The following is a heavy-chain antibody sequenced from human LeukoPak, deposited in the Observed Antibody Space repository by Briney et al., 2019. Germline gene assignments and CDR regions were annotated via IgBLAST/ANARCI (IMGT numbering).Heavy chain of an antibody. V-gene: IGHV3-30*02. D-gene: IGHD1-1*01. Sequence: GGSLRLSCAASGFTFSSYGMHWVRQAPGKGLEWVAFIRYDGSNKYYADSVKGRFTISRDNSKNTLYLQMNSLRAEDTAVYYCAKENKRLERPYFDYWGQGTLVTVSS. J-gene: IGHJ4*02. CDR3: AKENKRLERPYFDY. CDR2: IRYDGSNK. CDR1: GFTFSSYG.